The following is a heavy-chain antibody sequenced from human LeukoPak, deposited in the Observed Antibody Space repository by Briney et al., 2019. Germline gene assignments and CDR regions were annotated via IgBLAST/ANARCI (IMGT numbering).Heavy chain of an antibody. Sequence: ASVTVSCTASGYTFTSYGISWVRQAPGQGLEWMGWISAYNGNTNYAQKLQGRVTMTTDTSTSTAYMELRSLRSDDTAVYYCARDRILADPRVERRFDYWGQGTLVTVSS. J-gene: IGHJ4*02. D-gene: IGHD1-1*01. CDR3: ARDRILADPRVERRFDY. CDR2: ISAYNGNT. CDR1: GYTFTSYG. V-gene: IGHV1-18*01.